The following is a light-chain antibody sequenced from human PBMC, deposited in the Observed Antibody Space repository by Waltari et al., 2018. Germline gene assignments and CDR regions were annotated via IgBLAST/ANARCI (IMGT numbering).Light chain of an antibody. CDR1: RSDCGRFYL. V-gene: IGLV2-23*01. J-gene: IGLJ3*02. CDR2: EDN. Sequence: QSALTPPAFVSGSPGQSITIPFTGSRSDCGRFYLVSWYQQHPEKAPQVIIFEDNKRPSGVSDRFSGSKSGNTASLTISGLRAEDEADYYCCSYADSWTWVFGGGTKLTVL. CDR3: CSYADSWTWV.